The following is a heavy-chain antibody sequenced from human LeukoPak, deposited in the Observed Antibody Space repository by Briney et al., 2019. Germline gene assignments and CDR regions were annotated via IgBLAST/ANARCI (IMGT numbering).Heavy chain of an antibody. D-gene: IGHD3-10*01. CDR3: ARHLNYYGSGSYRDYFDY. Sequence: PSETLSLTCTVSGDSLSSGFYYWSWIRQPPGKGLEWIGSIYYSGSTYYNPSLKSRVTISVDTSKNQFSLKLSSVTAADTAVYYCARHLNYYGSGSYRDYFDYWGQGTLVTVSS. V-gene: IGHV4-39*01. CDR2: IYYSGST. J-gene: IGHJ4*02. CDR1: GDSLSSGFYY.